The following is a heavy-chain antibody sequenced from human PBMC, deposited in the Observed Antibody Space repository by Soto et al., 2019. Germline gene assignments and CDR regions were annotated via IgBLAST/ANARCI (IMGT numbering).Heavy chain of an antibody. Sequence: ASVKVSCKASGDTFTSSYMHWGRQAPGQGLEWMGIINPSGGSTSYAQKFQGRVTMTRDTSTSTVYMELSSLRSEDTAVYYCARWLPDTAMAALDYWGQGTLVTVSS. CDR2: INPSGGST. CDR3: ARWLPDTAMAALDY. D-gene: IGHD5-18*01. J-gene: IGHJ4*02. V-gene: IGHV1-46*01. CDR1: GDTFTSSY.